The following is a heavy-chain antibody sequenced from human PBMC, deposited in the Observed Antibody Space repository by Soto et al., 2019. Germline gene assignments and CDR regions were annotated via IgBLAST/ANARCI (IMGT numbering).Heavy chain of an antibody. CDR2: IWYDGSNK. CDR3: AKDFTTGTTPHYNWFDP. Sequence: GGSLRLSCAASGFTFSSYGMHWVRQAPGKGLEWVAVIWYDGSNKYYADSVKGRFTISRDNSKNTLYLQMNSLRAEDTAVYYCAKDFTTGTTPHYNWFDPWGQGTLVTVSS. D-gene: IGHD1-1*01. J-gene: IGHJ5*02. CDR1: GFTFSSYG. V-gene: IGHV3-30*02.